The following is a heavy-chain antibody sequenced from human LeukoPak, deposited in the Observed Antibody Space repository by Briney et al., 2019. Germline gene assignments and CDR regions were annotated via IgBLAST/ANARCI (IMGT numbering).Heavy chain of an antibody. D-gene: IGHD2-2*01. CDR3: AKDIRGRYCNSTSCHYYHGMDV. CDR2: ISWDGGST. CDR1: GFTLDDYA. V-gene: IGHV3-43D*04. Sequence: GGSLRLSCAASGFTLDDYAMHWVRQAPGKGLEWVCLISWDGGSTYYADSVKGRFTIYRDNSKNSLYLQMNSLRAEDTALYYCAKDIRGRYCNSTSCHYYHGMDVWGKGTTVTVSS. J-gene: IGHJ6*04.